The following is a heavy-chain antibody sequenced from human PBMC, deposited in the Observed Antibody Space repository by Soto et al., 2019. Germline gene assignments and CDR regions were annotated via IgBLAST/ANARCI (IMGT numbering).Heavy chain of an antibody. CDR2: ISSSSNTI. CDR3: ARDAGGATYN. D-gene: IGHD1-26*01. Sequence: ESGGGLVKPGGSLRLSCAASGFTFSGYAMSWVRQAPGEGLEWVSFISSSSNTIYYADSVRGRFTISRDNAKNSLYLQMNSLRVEDTAVYYCARDAGGATYNWGQGTLVTVSS. V-gene: IGHV3-21*01. CDR1: GFTFSGYA. J-gene: IGHJ4*02.